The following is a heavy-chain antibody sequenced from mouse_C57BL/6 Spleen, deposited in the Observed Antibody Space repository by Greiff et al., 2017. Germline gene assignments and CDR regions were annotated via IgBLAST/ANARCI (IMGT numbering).Heavy chain of an antibody. CDR3: ASGYDSYYNDMDY. CDR2: IHPNSGST. D-gene: IGHD2-3*01. Sequence: QVQLQQPGAELVKPGASVKLSCKASGYTFTSYWMHWVKQRPGQGLEWIGMIHPNSGSTNYNEKFKSKATLTVDKSSSTAYMQLSSLTSEDSAVYYGASGYDSYYNDMDYWGQGTSVTVSS. V-gene: IGHV1-64*01. CDR1: GYTFTSYW. J-gene: IGHJ4*01.